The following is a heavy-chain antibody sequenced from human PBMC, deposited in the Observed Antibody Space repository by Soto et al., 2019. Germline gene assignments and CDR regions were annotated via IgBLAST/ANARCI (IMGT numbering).Heavy chain of an antibody. Sequence: EVQLVESGGGLVQPGRSLRLSCAASGFTFDDYAMHWVRQAPGKGLEWVSGISWNSGSIGYADSVKGRFTISRDNAKNSLYLQMNSLRAEDTALYYCAKEYQWLRFSDAFDIWGQGTMVTVSS. J-gene: IGHJ3*02. CDR2: ISWNSGSI. V-gene: IGHV3-9*01. CDR1: GFTFDDYA. CDR3: AKEYQWLRFSDAFDI. D-gene: IGHD5-12*01.